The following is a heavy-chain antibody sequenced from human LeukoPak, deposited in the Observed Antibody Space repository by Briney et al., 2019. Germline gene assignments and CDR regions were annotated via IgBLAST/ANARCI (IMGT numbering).Heavy chain of an antibody. J-gene: IGHJ4*02. D-gene: IGHD6-19*01. Sequence: GGSLRLSCVASGFTFSSYAMSWVRQAPEKGLEWVSVISGSGDITHDADSVKGRFTISRDNSENTLYLQMNSLRDEDTAVYYCASTRRAAVAGRFDSWGQGTLVTVSS. CDR1: GFTFSSYA. CDR3: ASTRRAAVAGRFDS. V-gene: IGHV3-23*01. CDR2: ISGSGDIT.